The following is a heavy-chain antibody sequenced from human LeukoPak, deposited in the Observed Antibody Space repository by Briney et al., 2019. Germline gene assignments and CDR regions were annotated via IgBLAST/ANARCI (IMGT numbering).Heavy chain of an antibody. CDR2: IYYSGST. CDR3: ARAEVMVRGAMEY. J-gene: IGHJ4*02. Sequence: SETLSLTCSVSGGSISSSSYYWGWIRQPPGKGLEWIGSIYYSGSTYYNPSLKSRVTISVDTSKNQFSLKLSSVTAADTAVYYCARAEVMVRGAMEYWGQGTLVTVSS. CDR1: GGSISSSSYY. D-gene: IGHD3-10*01. V-gene: IGHV4-39*01.